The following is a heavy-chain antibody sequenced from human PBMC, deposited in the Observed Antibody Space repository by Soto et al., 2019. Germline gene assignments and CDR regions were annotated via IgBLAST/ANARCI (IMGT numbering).Heavy chain of an antibody. D-gene: IGHD4-17*01. CDR3: AKSLASFRHDYGDYVHLFDY. CDR2: ISGSGGST. CDR1: GFTFSSYA. J-gene: IGHJ4*02. Sequence: VGSLRLSCAASGFTFSSYAISCVRQAPGKGLEWVSAISGSGGSTYYADSVKGRFTISRDNSKNTLYLQMNSLRAEDTAVYYCAKSLASFRHDYGDYVHLFDYWGQGTLVTVSP. V-gene: IGHV3-23*01.